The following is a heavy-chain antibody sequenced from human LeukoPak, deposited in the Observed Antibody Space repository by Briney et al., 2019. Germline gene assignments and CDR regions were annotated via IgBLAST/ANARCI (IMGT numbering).Heavy chain of an antibody. V-gene: IGHV3-73*01. Sequence: GGSLRLSCAASGFTFSGSAMHWVRQASGKGLEWVGRIRSKANSYATAYAASVKGRFTISRDDSKNTAYLQMNSLKTEDTAVYYCTRHGSDSSSWESSPDYWGQGTLVTVSS. D-gene: IGHD6-13*01. J-gene: IGHJ4*02. CDR3: TRHGSDSSSWESSPDY. CDR1: GFTFSGSA. CDR2: IRSKANSYAT.